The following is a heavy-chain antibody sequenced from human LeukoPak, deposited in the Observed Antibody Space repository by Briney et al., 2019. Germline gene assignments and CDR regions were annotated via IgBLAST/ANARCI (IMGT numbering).Heavy chain of an antibody. CDR3: PRRFRD. CDR1: GFTFSSYS. V-gene: IGHV3-48*04. CDR2: IRHDGSLK. Sequence: GGSLRLSCAASGFTFSSYSMNWVRQAPGKGREWVAYIRHDGSLKTYADSMRGRFTISRDDAKNSVYLQMDSLRVEDTATYYCPRRFRDWGRGTLVTVSS. J-gene: IGHJ4*02.